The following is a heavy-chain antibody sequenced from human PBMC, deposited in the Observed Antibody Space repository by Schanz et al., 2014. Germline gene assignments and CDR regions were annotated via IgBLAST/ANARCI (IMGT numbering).Heavy chain of an antibody. CDR2: ISGSGGST. Sequence: EVQLLESGGGVVRPGGSLRLSCAASGFTFSSYAMSWVRQAPGKGLEWVSAISGSGGSTYYADSVKGRFTISRDNAKNSLYLQMNSLRPEDTAVYYCAKYRGYYRVSGSYRELEYWGQGTLVNVSS. D-gene: IGHD3-10*01. CDR3: AKYRGYYRVSGSYRELEY. J-gene: IGHJ4*02. CDR1: GFTFSSYA. V-gene: IGHV3-23*01.